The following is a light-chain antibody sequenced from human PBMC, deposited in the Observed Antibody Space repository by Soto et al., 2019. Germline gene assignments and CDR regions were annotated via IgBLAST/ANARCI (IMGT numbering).Light chain of an antibody. CDR1: SSDVGGYSY. CDR3: SSYTSSSTL. J-gene: IGLJ1*01. V-gene: IGLV2-14*01. Sequence: QSVLTQPASVSGSPGQSITISSTGTSSDVGGYSYVSWYQQHPGKAPKLMIYDVSNRPSGASNRFSGSKSGNTAPLTISGLQAEDEADYYCSSYTSSSTLFGTGTKVTVL. CDR2: DVS.